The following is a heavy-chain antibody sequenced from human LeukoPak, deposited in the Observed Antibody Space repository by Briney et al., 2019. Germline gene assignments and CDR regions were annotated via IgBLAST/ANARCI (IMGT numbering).Heavy chain of an antibody. V-gene: IGHV1-8*01. CDR2: TNPNSGNT. J-gene: IGHJ4*02. CDR3: ARGRSRPAVAVRGYYFDY. CDR1: GYTFTSYD. D-gene: IGHD6-19*01. Sequence: GASVKVSCKASGYTFTSYDINWVRQATGQGLEWMGWTNPNSGNTGYAQKFQGRVTMTRNTSISTAYMELSSLRSEDTAVYYCARGRSRPAVAVRGYYFDYWGQGTLVTVSS.